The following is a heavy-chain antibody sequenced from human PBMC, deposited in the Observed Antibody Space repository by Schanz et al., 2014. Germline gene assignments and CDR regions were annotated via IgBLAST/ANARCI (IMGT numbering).Heavy chain of an antibody. Sequence: QLQMQESGPGLVKPSETLSLTCSVSGDSISSTSYYWGWIRQPPGKGLEWIGSIYYSGSTYYNASLKGRVPIPVDTSKNQSPLKLNSVTAADSAVYYCARLWGGWRIPDYWGQGTLVTVSS. CDR2: IYYSGST. J-gene: IGHJ4*02. D-gene: IGHD6-19*01. V-gene: IGHV4-39*01. CDR1: GDSISSTSYY. CDR3: ARLWGGWRIPDY.